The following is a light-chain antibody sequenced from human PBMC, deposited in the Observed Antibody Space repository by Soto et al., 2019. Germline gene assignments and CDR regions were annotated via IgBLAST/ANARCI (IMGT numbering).Light chain of an antibody. CDR3: QQLSSYPPWT. CDR1: QGISSY. J-gene: IGKJ1*01. CDR2: AAS. V-gene: IGKV1-9*01. Sequence: DIQLTQSPSFLSASVGDRVTITCRASQGISSYLAWYQQKPGKAPTLMIYAASHLQSGVTSRYSGSGSGTEFALTISSLQPEDFASYYCQQLSSYPPWTFGQGTKVQIK.